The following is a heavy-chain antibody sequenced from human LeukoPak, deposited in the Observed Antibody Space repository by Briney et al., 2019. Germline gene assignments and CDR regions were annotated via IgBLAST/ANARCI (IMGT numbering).Heavy chain of an antibody. D-gene: IGHD1-26*01. V-gene: IGHV1-2*02. J-gene: IGHJ4*02. CDR2: INPNSGGT. CDR1: GYTFTGNY. CDR3: ARENGIVGATSDFDY. Sequence: ASVKVSCKASGYTFTGNYMHWVRQAPGQGLEWMGWINPNSGGTNYAQKFQGRVTMTRDTSISTAYMELSSLRSEDTAVYYCARENGIVGATSDFDYWGQGTLVTVSS.